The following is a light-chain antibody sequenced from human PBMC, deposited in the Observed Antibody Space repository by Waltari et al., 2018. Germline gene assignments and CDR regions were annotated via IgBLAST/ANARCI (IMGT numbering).Light chain of an antibody. J-gene: IGLJ2*01. Sequence: QSALTQPASVSGTPGQSITISCTRTSCAFGLYNPVPWYQQHSGKAPNLIIYEVSHRPSGVSDRFSASKSGNTASLTISGLQTEDEADYYCSSFTTSHTLLFGGGTKLTV. CDR1: SCAFGLYNP. V-gene: IGLV2-14*01. CDR3: SSFTTSHTLL. CDR2: EVS.